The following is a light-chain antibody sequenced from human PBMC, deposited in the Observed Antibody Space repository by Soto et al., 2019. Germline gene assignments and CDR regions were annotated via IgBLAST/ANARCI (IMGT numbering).Light chain of an antibody. CDR1: SSDVGGYNY. Sequence: QSVLTQPGCVPGSPRQSITISCTGTSSDVGGYNYVSWYQQHPGKAPKLMIYDVSNRPSGVSNRFSGSKSGNTASLTISGLQAEDEADYYRSSYTSSSTPYVFGTGT. CDR2: DVS. V-gene: IGLV2-14*01. CDR3: SSYTSSSTPYV. J-gene: IGLJ1*01.